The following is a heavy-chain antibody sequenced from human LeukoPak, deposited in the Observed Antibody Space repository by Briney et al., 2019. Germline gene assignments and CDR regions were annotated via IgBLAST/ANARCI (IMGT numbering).Heavy chain of an antibody. J-gene: IGHJ4*02. CDR1: GDSVSSNSAA. CDR3: ARGVISIDY. Sequence: SQTLSLTCAISGDSVSSNSAAWTWIRQSPSGGLEWLGRTYYRSRWYSDYAVSVESRITINPDTSKNQFTLQLNSVTPGDTAVYYCARGVISIDYWGQGTLVTVSS. D-gene: IGHD2-21*01. CDR2: TYYRSRWYS. V-gene: IGHV6-1*01.